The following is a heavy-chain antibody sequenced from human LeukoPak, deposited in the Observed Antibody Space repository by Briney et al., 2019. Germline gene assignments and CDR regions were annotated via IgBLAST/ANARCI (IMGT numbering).Heavy chain of an antibody. D-gene: IGHD6-13*01. V-gene: IGHV1-2*02. J-gene: IGHJ3*02. CDR2: NKPDSGGT. Sequence: GASVKVSCKASGYTFTGYYMHWVRQAPGQGLEWMGWNKPDSGGTIYAQNFQGRVTMTRDTSISTAYMELSSLRSDDTAVYYCARVKAYSSSGRSRAFDIWGQGTMVTVSS. CDR3: ARVKAYSSSGRSRAFDI. CDR1: GYTFTGYY.